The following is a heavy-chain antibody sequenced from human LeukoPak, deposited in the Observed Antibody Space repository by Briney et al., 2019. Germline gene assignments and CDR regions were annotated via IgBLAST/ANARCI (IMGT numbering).Heavy chain of an antibody. J-gene: IGHJ4*02. CDR2: MSPNSGST. Sequence: ASVKVSCRASGYTFTSNDIFWVRQATGQGLEWMGWMSPNSGSTGSAQKFQGRITMTRDTSISTAYMELSSLRPDDTAVYFCARDRGTAYDAAGGYWGQGTLVTVSS. V-gene: IGHV1-8*01. D-gene: IGHD5-12*01. CDR3: ARDRGTAYDAAGGY. CDR1: GYTFTSND.